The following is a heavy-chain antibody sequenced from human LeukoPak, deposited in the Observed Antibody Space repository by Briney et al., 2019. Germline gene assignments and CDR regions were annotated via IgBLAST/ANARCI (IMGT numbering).Heavy chain of an antibody. CDR1: GLSFSNYA. D-gene: IGHD3-3*01. CDR3: ARGKVWSGYYTGCDC. J-gene: IGHJ4*02. Sequence: GGSLRLSCAAPGLSFSNYAMSWVRQAPGKGLEWVSVSSGSGGTTYYADSVKGRFTISRDNSKNTLYLQMNSLKLEDTAVYYCARGKVWSGYYTGCDCWGQGTLVTVSS. CDR2: SSGSGGTT. V-gene: IGHV3-23*01.